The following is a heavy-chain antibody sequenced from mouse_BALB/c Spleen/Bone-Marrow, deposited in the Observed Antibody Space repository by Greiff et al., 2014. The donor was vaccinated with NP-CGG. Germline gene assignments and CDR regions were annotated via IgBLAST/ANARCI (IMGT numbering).Heavy chain of an antibody. J-gene: IGHJ2*01. V-gene: IGHV5-6-3*01. Sequence: EVKVVESGGGLVQPGGSLKLSCAASGFTFSSYGMSWVRQTPDKRLELVATTNSNGGSTYYPDSVKGRFTISRDNAKNTLYLQMSSLKSEDTAMYYCARDYYGSSDYWGQGATLTVSS. D-gene: IGHD1-1*01. CDR2: TNSNGGST. CDR1: GFTFSSYG. CDR3: ARDYYGSSDY.